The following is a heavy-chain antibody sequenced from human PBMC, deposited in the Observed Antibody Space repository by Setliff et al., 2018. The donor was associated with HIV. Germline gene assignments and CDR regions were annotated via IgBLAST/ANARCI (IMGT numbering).Heavy chain of an antibody. D-gene: IGHD3-22*01. J-gene: IGHJ4*02. V-gene: IGHV3-21*03. CDR2: ISYRSTYI. Sequence: PGGSLRLSCAASGFTFSPYCMDWFRLAPGKGLEWVSSISYRSTYIYYSDSVRGRFTISRDDAKNSLYLQMNSLVDEDTAVYYCTTCPSYYYDSSGYYGGSFDYWGQGTLVTVSS. CDR3: TTCPSYYYDSSGYYGGSFDY. CDR1: GFTFSPYC.